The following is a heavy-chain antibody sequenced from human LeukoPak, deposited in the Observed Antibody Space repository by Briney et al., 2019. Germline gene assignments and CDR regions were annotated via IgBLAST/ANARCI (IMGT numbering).Heavy chain of an antibody. Sequence: GGSLRLSCVASGFTFNNYNMNWVRQAPGKGLEWVSSISSSSSYMYYADSVKGRFTISRDNANNSLYLQMNSLRAEDTAVYYCARDLGGGSYLGWGQGTLVTVSS. CDR1: GFTFNNYN. V-gene: IGHV3-21*01. CDR2: ISSSSSYM. D-gene: IGHD1-26*01. CDR3: ARDLGGGSYLG. J-gene: IGHJ4*02.